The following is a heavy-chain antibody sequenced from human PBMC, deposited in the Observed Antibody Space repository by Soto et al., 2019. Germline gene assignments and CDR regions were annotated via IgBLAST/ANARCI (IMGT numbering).Heavy chain of an antibody. Sequence: GESLKNSCKGSGYSFTSYWIGWVRQMTGKGLEWMGIIYPGDSDTRYSPSFQSHATISADKSISTAYLQWSSLKASDTAMYYCARQETQLVGAMGYWGQATLVIVAS. J-gene: IGHJ4*02. V-gene: IGHV5-51*01. CDR2: IYPGDSDT. D-gene: IGHD1-26*01. CDR3: ARQETQLVGAMGY. CDR1: GYSFTSYW.